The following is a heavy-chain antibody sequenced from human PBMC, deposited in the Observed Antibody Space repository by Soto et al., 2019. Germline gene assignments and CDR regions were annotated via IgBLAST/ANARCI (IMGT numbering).Heavy chain of an antibody. V-gene: IGHV6-1*01. D-gene: IGHD6-19*01. CDR3: ARGSYYSGWV. Sequence: SQTLSLTCAISGDSVSSTSTAWSWIRQSPSRGLEWLGRTYYRSKWYSDYAVSVKSRITINPDTSKNQFSLQLNSVTPEDTAVYYCARGSYYSGWVWGQGTLVTVSS. CDR1: GDSVSSTSTA. J-gene: IGHJ4*02. CDR2: TYYRSKWYS.